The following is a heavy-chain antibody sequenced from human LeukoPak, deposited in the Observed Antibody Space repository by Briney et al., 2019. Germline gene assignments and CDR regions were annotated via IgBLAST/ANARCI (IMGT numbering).Heavy chain of an antibody. CDR1: GFTFSSYA. CDR2: ISSSSSYI. J-gene: IGHJ4*02. Sequence: GGSLRLSCAASGFTFSSYAMSWVRQAPGKGLEWVSSISSSSSYIYYADSVKGRFTISRDNAKNSLYLQMNSLRAEDTAVYYCASSSGWPPGDYWGQGTLVTVSS. D-gene: IGHD6-19*01. CDR3: ASSSGWPPGDY. V-gene: IGHV3-21*01.